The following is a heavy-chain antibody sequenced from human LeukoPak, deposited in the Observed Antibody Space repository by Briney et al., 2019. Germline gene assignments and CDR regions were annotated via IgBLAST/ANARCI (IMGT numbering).Heavy chain of an antibody. CDR1: GFTFSSYA. V-gene: IGHV3-23*01. CDR2: ISGSGGST. Sequence: GGSLRLSCAASGFTFSSYAMSWVRQAPGKGLEWVSAISGSGGSTYYADSVKGRFTISRDNSKNTLYLQMNSLRAEDTAVYYCANYRIPTIFGVVIMLDDYWGQGTLVTVSS. D-gene: IGHD3-3*01. J-gene: IGHJ4*02. CDR3: ANYRIPTIFGVVIMLDDY.